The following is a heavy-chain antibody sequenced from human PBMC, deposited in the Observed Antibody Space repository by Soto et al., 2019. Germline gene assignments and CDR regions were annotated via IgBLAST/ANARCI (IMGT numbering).Heavy chain of an antibody. J-gene: IGHJ5*02. V-gene: IGHV4-59*08. Sequence: PSETLSLTCTVSGGSISSYYWSWIRRPPGKGLEWIGYIYYSGSTNYNPSLKSRVTISVDTSKNQFSLKLSSVTAADTAVYYCARHKRRNAMVRGVTNNWFDPWGQGTLVTVSS. CDR2: IYYSGST. CDR3: ARHKRRNAMVRGVTNNWFDP. CDR1: GGSISSYY. D-gene: IGHD3-10*01.